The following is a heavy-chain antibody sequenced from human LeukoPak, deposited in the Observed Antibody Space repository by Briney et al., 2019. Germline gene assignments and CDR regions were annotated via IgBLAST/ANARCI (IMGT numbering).Heavy chain of an antibody. J-gene: IGHJ6*02. V-gene: IGHV1-69*01. D-gene: IGHD2-2*01. CDR1: GGTFSSYA. CDR3: ARESIVVVPAAMPDYYYGMDV. Sequence: SVKVSCKASGGTFSSYAISWVRQAPGQGLEWMGGIIPIFGTANYAQKFQGRVTITADESTSTAYMELSSLRSEDTAVYYCARESIVVVPAAMPDYYYGMDVWGQGTTVTVSS. CDR2: IIPIFGTA.